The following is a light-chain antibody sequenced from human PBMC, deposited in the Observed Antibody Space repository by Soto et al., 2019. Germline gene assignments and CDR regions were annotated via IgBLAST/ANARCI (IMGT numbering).Light chain of an antibody. Sequence: DIQMTQSPSTLSASLGDRVTISCRASQSIGSWLAWYQQKPGKAPKVLIYGASSLESGVPSRFSGSGSGTEFTLTISSLQPDDFATYYCQQYNNYWTFGQGTKV. J-gene: IGKJ1*01. CDR2: GAS. CDR1: QSIGSW. CDR3: QQYNNYWT. V-gene: IGKV1-5*01.